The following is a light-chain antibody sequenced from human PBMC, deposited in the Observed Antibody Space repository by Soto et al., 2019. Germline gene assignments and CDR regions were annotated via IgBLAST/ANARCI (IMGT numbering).Light chain of an antibody. CDR2: EVS. V-gene: IGLV2-8*01. Sequence: QSALTQPPSASGSPGQSVTISCTGTSSDVGGYNYVSWYQQHPGKAPKLMIYEVSKRPSGVPDRFSGSKSGNTASLTVSGLQAEDEADYYCQSYDTFLSAVVFGGGTKLTVL. CDR1: SSDVGGYNY. J-gene: IGLJ2*01. CDR3: QSYDTFLSAVV.